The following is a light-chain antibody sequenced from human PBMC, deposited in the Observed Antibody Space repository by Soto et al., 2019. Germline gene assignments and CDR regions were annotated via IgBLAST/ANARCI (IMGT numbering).Light chain of an antibody. CDR2: GAS. V-gene: IGKV3D-20*02. Sequence: EIVLTQSPGTLSLSPGERATLSCMAIQSVSSSYLAWYQQKPGQAPRLLIYGASSRATGIPDRFSGSGSGPEYTLTISSLEPEDFAVYYCQQRSNWPRITFGQGTRLEIK. CDR1: QSVSSSY. J-gene: IGKJ5*01. CDR3: QQRSNWPRIT.